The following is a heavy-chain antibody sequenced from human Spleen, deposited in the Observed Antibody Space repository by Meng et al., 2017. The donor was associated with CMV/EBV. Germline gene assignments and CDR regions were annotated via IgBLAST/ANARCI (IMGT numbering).Heavy chain of an antibody. CDR2: INPNSGGT. CDR1: GYTFTGYY. D-gene: IGHD4-11*01. Sequence: ASVKVSCKASGYTFTGYYMHWVRQAPGQGLEWMGWINPNSGGTNYAQKFQGRVTMTRDTSISTAYMELSRLRSDDTAVYYCARLPRGYDGSLRIQSNYVLGHWDYWGQGTLVTVSS. CDR3: ARLPRGYDGSLRIQSNYVLGHWDY. V-gene: IGHV1-2*02. J-gene: IGHJ4*02.